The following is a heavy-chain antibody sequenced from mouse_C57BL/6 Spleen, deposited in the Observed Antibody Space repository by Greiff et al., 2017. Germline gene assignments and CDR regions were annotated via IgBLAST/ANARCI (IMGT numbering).Heavy chain of an antibody. CDR1: GYTFTSYW. V-gene: IGHV1-64*01. Sequence: QVQLQQPGAELVKPGASVKLSCKASGYTFTSYWMHWVKQRPGQGLEWIGMIHPNSGSTNYNEKFKSKATLTVDKSSSTAYMQLSSLTSGDSAVYYCARQEGYYFDYWGQGTTLTVSS. CDR3: ARQEGYYFDY. J-gene: IGHJ2*01. CDR2: IHPNSGST.